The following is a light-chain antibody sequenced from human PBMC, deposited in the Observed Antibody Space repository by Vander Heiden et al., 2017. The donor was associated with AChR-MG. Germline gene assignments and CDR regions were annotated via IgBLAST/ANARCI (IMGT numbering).Light chain of an antibody. CDR3: QSYDKSLSGSV. J-gene: IGLJ7*01. CDR1: SSNIGAGHD. V-gene: IGLV1-40*01. Sequence: QSVLAQPPSVSGAPGQRITISCTGSSSNIGAGHDVHWYQQLPGTAPKLLIYGNNNRPSGVPDRFSGSKSGTPASLAITGLQAEDEADYYCQSYDKSLSGSVFGGGTQLTVL. CDR2: GNN.